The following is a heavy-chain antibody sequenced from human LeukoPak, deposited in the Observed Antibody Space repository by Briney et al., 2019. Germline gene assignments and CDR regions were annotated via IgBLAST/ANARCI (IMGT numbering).Heavy chain of an antibody. CDR2: IYSAGTT. CDR3: TSGEWPQDY. V-gene: IGHV3-53*01. CDR1: GFTVSGNY. Sequence: GGSLRLSCAASGFTVSGNYMSWVRQAPGKRLEWVSLIYSAGTTYYADSVKGRFTISRDNSKNTLYLQLNGVRAEDTAVYYCTSGEWPQDYWGQGTLVTVSS. D-gene: IGHD3-3*01. J-gene: IGHJ4*02.